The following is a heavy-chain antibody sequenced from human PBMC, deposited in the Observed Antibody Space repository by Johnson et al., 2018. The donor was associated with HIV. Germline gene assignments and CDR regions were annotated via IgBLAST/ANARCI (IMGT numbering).Heavy chain of an antibody. V-gene: IGHV3-30-3*01. Sequence: VQLVESGGGLVQPGGSLRLSCAASGFTFRSYSMHWVRQAPGKGLEWVAVISYDGSNKYYADSVKGRFTISRDNSKNTLYLQMNSLRAEDTAVYYCAKDQGITMIVVVAGAFDIWGQGTMVTVSS. J-gene: IGHJ3*02. D-gene: IGHD3-22*01. CDR3: AKDQGITMIVVVAGAFDI. CDR2: ISYDGSNK. CDR1: GFTFRSYS.